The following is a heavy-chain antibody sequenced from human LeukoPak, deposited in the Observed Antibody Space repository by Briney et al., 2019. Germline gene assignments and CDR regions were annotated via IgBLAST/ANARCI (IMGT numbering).Heavy chain of an antibody. D-gene: IGHD6-13*01. CDR2: ISSSSSYI. Sequence: GGSLRLSCAASGFTFSSYSMNWVRQAPGKGLEWVSSISSSSSYIYYADSVKGRFTISRDNAKNSLYLQMNSLRAEDTAVYYCARDGEYSSSWYTFSMWFDPWGQGTLVTVSS. CDR1: GFTFSSYS. V-gene: IGHV3-21*01. J-gene: IGHJ5*02. CDR3: ARDGEYSSSWYTFSMWFDP.